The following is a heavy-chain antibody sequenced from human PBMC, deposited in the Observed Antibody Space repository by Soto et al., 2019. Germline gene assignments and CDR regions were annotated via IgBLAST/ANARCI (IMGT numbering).Heavy chain of an antibody. J-gene: IGHJ4*02. CDR1: GFTFSDYY. CDR3: TTSITGTTSFDY. CDR2: SRDKGNSYST. Sequence: EVQLVESGGGLVQPGGALRLSCAGSGFTFSDYYIDWVRQAPGKGLEWVGRSRDKGNSYSTDYAASVKGRFTVSRDASKKSLYLQMNSLKTEDTAMYYCTTSITGTTSFDYWGQGTLVTVSS. V-gene: IGHV3-72*01. D-gene: IGHD1-7*01.